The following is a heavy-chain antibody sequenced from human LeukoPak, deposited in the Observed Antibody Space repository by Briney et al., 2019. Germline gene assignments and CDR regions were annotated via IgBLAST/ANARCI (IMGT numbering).Heavy chain of an antibody. J-gene: IGHJ4*02. V-gene: IGHV3-23*01. CDR2: ISGSGGST. D-gene: IGHD6-19*01. Sequence: PGGSLRLSCAASGFTFRSSSMSWVRQAPGKGLEWVSVISGSGGSTDYADSVKGRFTISRDNSKNTLYLQMNSLRAEDTAVYYCAKGSGWYVWGQGTLVTVSS. CDR1: GFTFRSSS. CDR3: AKGSGWYV.